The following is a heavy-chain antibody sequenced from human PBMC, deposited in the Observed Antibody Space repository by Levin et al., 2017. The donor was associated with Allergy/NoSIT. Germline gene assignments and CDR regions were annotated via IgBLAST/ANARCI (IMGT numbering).Heavy chain of an antibody. CDR3: AKGHYYDSSGFLYKSDAFDM. Sequence: GASVKVSCAASGFTFKSYGMTWVRQAPGKGLEWVAVISGNGASTYYADSVKGRFTISRDNSKNTLYVQMNSLRVEDTAIYYCAKGHYYDSSGFLYKSDAFDMWGQGTKVTVSS. V-gene: IGHV3-23*01. CDR2: ISGNGAST. CDR1: GFTFKSYG. D-gene: IGHD3-22*01. J-gene: IGHJ3*02.